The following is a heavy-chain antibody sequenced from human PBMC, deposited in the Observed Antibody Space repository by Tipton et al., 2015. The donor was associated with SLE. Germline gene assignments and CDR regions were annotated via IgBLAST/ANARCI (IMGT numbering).Heavy chain of an antibody. D-gene: IGHD3-3*01. Sequence: GSLRLSCAASGFTFSSYAMSWVRQAPGKGLEWVSAISGSGGSTYYADSVKGRFTISRDNSKNSLYLQMNSLRAEDTAVYYCAREAMGFYFWSGYSGEFDYWGQGTLVTVSS. J-gene: IGHJ4*02. CDR1: GFTFSSYA. V-gene: IGHV3-23*01. CDR3: AREAMGFYFWSGYSGEFDY. CDR2: ISGSGGST.